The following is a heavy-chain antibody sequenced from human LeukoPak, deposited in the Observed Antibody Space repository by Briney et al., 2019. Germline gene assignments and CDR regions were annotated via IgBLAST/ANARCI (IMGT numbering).Heavy chain of an antibody. CDR2: IYYSGRT. D-gene: IGHD2-2*01. Sequence: SETLTLTCTVSGGSISSSSYYWGWLRQPPGQGLEGMGSIYYSGRTYYNPSRKSRVTISVDTSKNQFSLKLSSVTAADTAVYYCARSGRDVVVPAALQYYYYYYMDVWGKGTTVTVSS. J-gene: IGHJ6*03. V-gene: IGHV4-39*07. CDR1: GGSISSSSYY. CDR3: ARSGRDVVVPAALQYYYYYYMDV.